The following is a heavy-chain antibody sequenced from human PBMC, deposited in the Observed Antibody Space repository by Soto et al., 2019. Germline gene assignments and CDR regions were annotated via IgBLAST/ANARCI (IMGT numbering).Heavy chain of an antibody. CDR2: IIPIFGTA. CDR1: GGTFSSYA. V-gene: IGHV1-69*13. CDR3: ARDLLGGTGPTSWFDP. Sequence: SVKVSCKASGGTFSSYAINWVRQAPGQGLEWMGGIIPIFGTANYAQKFQGRVTITADESTSTAYMELSSLRSEDTAVYYCARDLLGGTGPTSWFDPWGQGTLVTVSS. D-gene: IGHD1-7*01. J-gene: IGHJ5*02.